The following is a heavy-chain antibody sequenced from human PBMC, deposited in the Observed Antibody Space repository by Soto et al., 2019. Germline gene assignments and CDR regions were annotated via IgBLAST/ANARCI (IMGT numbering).Heavy chain of an antibody. CDR1: DGTIKDYE. CDR2: IYYSEST. J-gene: IGHJ6*02. Sequence: TCSVPDGTIKDYEWTWIRKPPGKGLKGLGYIYYSESTNYNPSLKSRVTISVDTSKNQFSLKLSSVTAADTVVYYCASHHKYYDILTGYYRDYGMDVWGQGTTVTVSS. D-gene: IGHD3-9*01. CDR3: ASHHKYYDILTGYYRDYGMDV. V-gene: IGHV4-59*08.